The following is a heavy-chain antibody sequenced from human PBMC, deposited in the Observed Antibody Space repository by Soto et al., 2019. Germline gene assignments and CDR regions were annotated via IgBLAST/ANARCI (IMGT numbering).Heavy chain of an antibody. CDR3: ARDFNYYDSSGYYSQAYDAFDI. V-gene: IGHV1-69*13. D-gene: IGHD3-22*01. CDR1: GGTFSSYA. Sequence: SVKVSCKASGGTFSSYAISWVRQAPGQGLEWMGGIIPIFGTANYAQKFQGRVTITADESTSAAYMELSSLRSEDTAVYYCARDFNYYDSSGYYSQAYDAFDIWGQGAMVTVSS. CDR2: IIPIFGTA. J-gene: IGHJ3*02.